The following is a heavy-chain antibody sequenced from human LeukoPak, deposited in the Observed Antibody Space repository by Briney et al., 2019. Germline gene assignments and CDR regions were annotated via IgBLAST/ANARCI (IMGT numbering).Heavy chain of an antibody. V-gene: IGHV4-39*07. Sequence: SETLSLTCTVSGGSISSSSYYWGWIRQPPGKGLEWIGSIYYSGSTYYNPSLKSRVTISVDTSKNQFSLKLSSVTAADTAVYYCARVTGYGGPPEAFDIWGQGTMVTVSS. D-gene: IGHD4-23*01. J-gene: IGHJ3*02. CDR2: IYYSGST. CDR1: GGSISSSSYY. CDR3: ARVTGYGGPPEAFDI.